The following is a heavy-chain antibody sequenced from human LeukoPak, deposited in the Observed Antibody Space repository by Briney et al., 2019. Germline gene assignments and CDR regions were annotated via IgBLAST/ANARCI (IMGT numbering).Heavy chain of an antibody. D-gene: IGHD2-2*01. Sequence: SETLSLTCTVSGGSISNSSYYWGWIRQPPGKGLEWIGSIYYSGSTYYNPSLKSRVTISVDTSKNQFSLKLSSVTAADTAVYYCARDIEYCSSTSCYDFDYWGQGTLVTVSS. CDR1: GGSISNSSYY. CDR3: ARDIEYCSSTSCYDFDY. J-gene: IGHJ4*02. CDR2: IYYSGST. V-gene: IGHV4-39*02.